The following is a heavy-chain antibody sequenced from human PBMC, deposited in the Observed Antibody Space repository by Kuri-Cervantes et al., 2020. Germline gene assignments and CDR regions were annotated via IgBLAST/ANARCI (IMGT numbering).Heavy chain of an antibody. J-gene: IGHJ4*02. D-gene: IGHD2-2*01. Sequence: GESLKISCAASGFTFDDYAMHWVRQAPGKGLEWVAVISYDGSNKYYADSVKGRFTISRDNSKNTLYLQMNSLRAEDTAVYYCAKPYCSSTSCSLYYFDYWGQGTLVTVSS. CDR1: GFTFDDYA. CDR3: AKPYCSSTSCSLYYFDY. CDR2: ISYDGSNK. V-gene: IGHV3-30*18.